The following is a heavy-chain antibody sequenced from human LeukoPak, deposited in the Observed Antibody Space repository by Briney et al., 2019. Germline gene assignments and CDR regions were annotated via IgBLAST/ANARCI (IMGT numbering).Heavy chain of an antibody. CDR3: ANEGHSDSSGNPYYFDN. V-gene: IGHV3-48*03. J-gene: IGHJ4*02. CDR1: GFTFSSYE. Sequence: PGGSLRLSCAASGFTFSSYELNWVRQAPGKGLEWVSYISSSGSATYYADSVRGRFTVSRDNAKNSLSLQMNSLRAEDTAVYYCANEGHSDSSGNPYYFDNWGQGTLVTVSS. CDR2: ISSSGSAT. D-gene: IGHD3-22*01.